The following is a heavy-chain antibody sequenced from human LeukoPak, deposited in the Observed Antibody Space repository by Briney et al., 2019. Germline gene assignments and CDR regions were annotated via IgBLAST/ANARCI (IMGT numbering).Heavy chain of an antibody. V-gene: IGHV3-64*01. D-gene: IGHD3-10*01. Sequence: GGSLRLSCSASGFTFSSYAMHWVRQAPGKGLEYVSAISTNGGSTYYANSVKGRFTISRDDPKNTLDLQMGSLRPEDMAVYYCARGFRYYGSGIDYWGQGTLVTVSS. CDR3: ARGFRYYGSGIDY. J-gene: IGHJ4*02. CDR2: ISTNGGST. CDR1: GFTFSSYA.